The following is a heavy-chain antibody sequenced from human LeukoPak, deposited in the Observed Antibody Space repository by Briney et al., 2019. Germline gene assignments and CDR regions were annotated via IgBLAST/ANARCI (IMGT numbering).Heavy chain of an antibody. Sequence: ASVKVSCKASGYTFTSYYKHWVRQAPGQGLEWMGIINPSVGSTSYAQKFQGRVTMTRDTSTSTVYMELSSLRSEDTAVYYCARGGYVLRPRYYFDYWGQGTLVTVSS. CDR1: GYTFTSYY. J-gene: IGHJ4*02. CDR3: ARGGYVLRPRYYFDY. D-gene: IGHD3-3*01. CDR2: INPSVGST. V-gene: IGHV1-46*01.